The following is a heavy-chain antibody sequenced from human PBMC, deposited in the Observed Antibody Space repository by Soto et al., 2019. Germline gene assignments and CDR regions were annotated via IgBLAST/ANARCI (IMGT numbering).Heavy chain of an antibody. Sequence: ASVKVSCKASGFTFTSSAVQWVRQARGQRLEWIGWIVVGSGNTNYAQKFQERVTITRDMSTSTAYMELSSLRSEDTAVYYCAADPSSSGPILYGMDVWGQGTTVTVSS. V-gene: IGHV1-58*01. CDR1: GFTFTSSA. J-gene: IGHJ6*02. D-gene: IGHD6-19*01. CDR2: IVVGSGNT. CDR3: AADPSSSGPILYGMDV.